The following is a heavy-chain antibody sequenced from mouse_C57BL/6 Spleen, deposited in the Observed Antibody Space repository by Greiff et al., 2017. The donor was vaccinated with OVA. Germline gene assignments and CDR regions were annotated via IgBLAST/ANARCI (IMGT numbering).Heavy chain of an antibody. CDR2: IYPGDGDT. CDR3: ARGDYGSSLDY. Sequence: VQPGASVKISCKASGYAFSSSWMNWVKQRPGKGLEWIGRIYPGDGDTNYNGKFKGKATLTADKSSSTAYMQLSSLTSEDSAVYFCARGDYGSSLDYWGQGTSVTVSS. CDR1: GYAFSSSW. V-gene: IGHV1-82*01. J-gene: IGHJ4*01. D-gene: IGHD1-1*01.